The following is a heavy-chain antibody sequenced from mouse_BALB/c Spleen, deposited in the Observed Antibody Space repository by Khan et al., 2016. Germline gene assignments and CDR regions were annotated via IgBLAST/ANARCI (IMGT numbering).Heavy chain of an antibody. J-gene: IGHJ2*01. Sequence: QVQLKQSGAELVRPGTSVKVSCKAAGYAFTNFLIQWVKQRPGQGLEWVGVINPGSGGTNYNEKFKDKATLTADKSSSTAYMQLRSLTSDDSAVYFCASYGNFDYWGQGTTLTVSS. CDR1: GYAFTNFL. V-gene: IGHV1-54*01. D-gene: IGHD2-1*01. CDR2: INPGSGGT. CDR3: ASYGNFDY.